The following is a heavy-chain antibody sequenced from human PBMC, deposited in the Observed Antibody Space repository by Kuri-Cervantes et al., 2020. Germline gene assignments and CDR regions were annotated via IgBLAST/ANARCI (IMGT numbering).Heavy chain of an antibody. D-gene: IGHD3-3*01. CDR3: ARAPREWGSYYYMDV. Sequence: SETLSLTCTVSGDSISSYYWSWIRQPPGKGLEWIGYVYYSGSTDYNPSLKSRVTISVDTSKNQFPLKLSSVTAADTAVYYCARAPREWGSYYYMDVWGKGTTVTGSS. V-gene: IGHV4-59*01. CDR1: GDSISSYY. J-gene: IGHJ6*03. CDR2: VYYSGST.